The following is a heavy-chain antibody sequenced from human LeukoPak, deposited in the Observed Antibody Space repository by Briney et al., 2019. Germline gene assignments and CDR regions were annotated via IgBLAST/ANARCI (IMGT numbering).Heavy chain of an antibody. D-gene: IGHD2-15*01. J-gene: IGHJ4*02. CDR1: GFIFNGAW. CDR2: IQHGGTT. CDR3: TTVTHFYL. V-gene: IGHV3-15*01. Sequence: PGGSLRLSCAPSGFIFNGAWLSWVRQAPGKGLEWIGRIQHGGTTDYAAPVKGRFTISRDDSKATLYLQMNSLKTEDTAIYYCTTVTHFYLGGQGTLVTVSS.